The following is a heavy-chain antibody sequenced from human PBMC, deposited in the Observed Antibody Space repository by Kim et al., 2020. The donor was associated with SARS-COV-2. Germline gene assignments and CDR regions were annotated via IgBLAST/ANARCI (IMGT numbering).Heavy chain of an antibody. CDR2: IYSGVST. J-gene: IGHJ3*02. CDR1: GFTVSSNY. V-gene: IGHV3-66*02. Sequence: GGSLRLSCAASGFTVSSNYMSWVRQAPGKGLEWVSVIYSGVSTYYADCVKGRFTISRDNSKNTLYLQMNSLRTEDTAVYYCARATCGGDCYYDAFDIWGQGTMVTVSS. D-gene: IGHD2-21*02. CDR3: ARATCGGDCYYDAFDI.